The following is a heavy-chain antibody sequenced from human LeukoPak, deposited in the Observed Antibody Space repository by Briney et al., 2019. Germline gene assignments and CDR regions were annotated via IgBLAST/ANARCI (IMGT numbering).Heavy chain of an antibody. CDR3: AKTPPSRFPPWDWSDP. CDR1: GYTFTSYA. D-gene: IGHD3-3*01. CDR2: ICYETGNT. V-gene: IGHV1-18*01. J-gene: IGHJ5*02. Sequence: ASLRVSCVASGYTFTSYAISWVRQAPGQGLEWVVWICYETGNTDYEKTLQGRVAMTTDKSTSTDYMELSSLRSEESAVYYCAKTPPSRFPPWDWSDPWGQGTLVTVSS.